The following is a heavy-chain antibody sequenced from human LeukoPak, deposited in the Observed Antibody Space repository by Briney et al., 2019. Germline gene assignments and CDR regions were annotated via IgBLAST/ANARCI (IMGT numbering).Heavy chain of an antibody. CDR3: ARMNYYGSGNYPFDY. V-gene: IGHV4-4*07. D-gene: IGHD3-10*01. Sequence: PSETLSLTCTVSGGSISSYYWSWIRQPAGKGLESIGHIPTSGSTNYNPSLKSRVTMSVDMSKNQFSLKLSSVTAADTAVYYCARMNYYGSGNYPFDYWGQGTLVTVSS. CDR2: IPTSGST. J-gene: IGHJ4*02. CDR1: GGSISSYY.